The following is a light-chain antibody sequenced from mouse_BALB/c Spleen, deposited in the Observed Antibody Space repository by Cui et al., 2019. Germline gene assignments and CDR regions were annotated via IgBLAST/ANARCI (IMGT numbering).Light chain of an antibody. CDR1: SSVSY. J-gene: IGKJ1*01. Sequence: QIVLTQSPAIMSASLVEEITLTCSASSSVSYMHWYQQKSGTSPKLLIYSTSNLASGVPSRFSGSGSGTFYSLTISSVEAEDAADYYCHQWSSWTFGGGTKLEIK. V-gene: IGKV4-80*01. CDR3: HQWSSWT. CDR2: STS.